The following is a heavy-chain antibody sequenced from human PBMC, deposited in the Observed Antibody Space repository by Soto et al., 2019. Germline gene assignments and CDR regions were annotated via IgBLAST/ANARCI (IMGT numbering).Heavy chain of an antibody. V-gene: IGHV3-33*01. D-gene: IGHD3-22*01. J-gene: IGHJ4*02. Sequence: GGSLRLSCAASGFTFSSYGMHWLRQAPGKGLEWVAVIWYDGSNKYYADSVKGRFTISRDNSKNTLYLQMNSLRAEDTAVYYCARDKGAYYYDSSGHSNFDYWGQGTLATVS. CDR2: IWYDGSNK. CDR3: ARDKGAYYYDSSGHSNFDY. CDR1: GFTFSSYG.